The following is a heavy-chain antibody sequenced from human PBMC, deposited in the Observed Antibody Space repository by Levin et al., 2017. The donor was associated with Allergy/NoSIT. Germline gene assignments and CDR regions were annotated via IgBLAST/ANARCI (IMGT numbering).Heavy chain of an antibody. Sequence: GESLKISCSASGFTFSSYAMHWVRQAPGKGLEYVSAISSNGGSTYYADSVKGRFTISRDNSKNTLYLQMSSLRAEDTAVYYCVTRVYCSGGSCYGKGAFDIWGQGTMVTVSS. CDR2: ISSNGGST. D-gene: IGHD2-15*01. CDR3: VTRVYCSGGSCYGKGAFDI. J-gene: IGHJ3*02. V-gene: IGHV3-64D*06. CDR1: GFTFSSYA.